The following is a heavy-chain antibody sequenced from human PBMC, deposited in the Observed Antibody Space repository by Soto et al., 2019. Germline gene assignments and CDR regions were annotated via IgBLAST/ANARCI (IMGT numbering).Heavy chain of an antibody. D-gene: IGHD3-3*01. J-gene: IGHJ3*02. CDR1: GFTFTSSA. CDR3: AAAYYDFWSGQDAFDI. Sequence: SVKVSCKASGFTFTSSAVQWVRQARGQRLEWIGWIVVGSGNTNYAQKFQERVTITRDMSTSTAYMELSSLRSEDTAVYYCAAAYYDFWSGQDAFDIWGQGAMVTVSS. CDR2: IVVGSGNT. V-gene: IGHV1-58*01.